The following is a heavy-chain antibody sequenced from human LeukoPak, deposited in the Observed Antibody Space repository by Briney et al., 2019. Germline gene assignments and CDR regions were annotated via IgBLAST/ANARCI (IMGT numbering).Heavy chain of an antibody. CDR3: ARVFPRYYYDSSGYYF. CDR1: GYXFTGYY. V-gene: IGHV1-2*02. D-gene: IGHD3-22*01. J-gene: IGHJ4*02. Sequence: ASVKVSCKASGYXFTGYYMHWVRQAPGXXXXXXXXXNPNSGGTNYAQKFQGRVTMTRDTCISTAYMELSRLRSDDTAVYYCARVFPRYYYDSSGYYFWGQGTLVTVSS. CDR2: XNPNSGGT.